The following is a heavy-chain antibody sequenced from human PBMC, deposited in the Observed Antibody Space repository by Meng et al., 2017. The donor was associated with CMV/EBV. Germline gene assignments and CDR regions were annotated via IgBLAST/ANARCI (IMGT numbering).Heavy chain of an antibody. J-gene: IGHJ5*02. CDR3: ARATPRITGTTGFDP. CDR1: GFTFSNYW. Sequence: GESLKISCAASGFTFSNYWMTWVRRAPGKGLEWVAVISYDGSNKYYADSVKGRFTISRDNSKNTLYLQMNSLRAEDTAVYYCARATPRITGTTGFDPWGQGTLVTVSS. V-gene: IGHV3-30-3*01. D-gene: IGHD1-7*01. CDR2: ISYDGSNK.